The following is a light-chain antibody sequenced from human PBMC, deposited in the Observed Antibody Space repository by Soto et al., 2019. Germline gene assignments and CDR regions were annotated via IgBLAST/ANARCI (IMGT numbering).Light chain of an antibody. CDR3: QRYDNWPLT. J-gene: IGKJ4*01. V-gene: IGKV1-5*01. Sequence: DIQMTQSPSTLSASVGDRVTITCRASQNVTTWLAWYQQKPGKAPKLLLYDVSNLESGVPSRFSGSGSGTEFSLTISSLQSEDFAVYYCQRYDNWPLTFGGGTKAAIK. CDR2: DVS. CDR1: QNVTTW.